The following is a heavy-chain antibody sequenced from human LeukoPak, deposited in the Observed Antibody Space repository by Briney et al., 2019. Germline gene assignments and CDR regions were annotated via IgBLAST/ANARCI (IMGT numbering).Heavy chain of an antibody. D-gene: IGHD2-15*01. CDR2: IYYSGST. V-gene: IGHV4-59*08. Sequence: SETLSLTCTVSGGSISSYYWSWIRQPPGKGLEWIGYIYYSGSTNYNPSLKSRVTISVDTSKNQFSLKLSSVTAADTAVYYCARHTGYCSGGSCYLLNWFDPWGQGTLVTVSS. CDR3: ARHTGYCSGGSCYLLNWFDP. CDR1: GGSISSYY. J-gene: IGHJ5*02.